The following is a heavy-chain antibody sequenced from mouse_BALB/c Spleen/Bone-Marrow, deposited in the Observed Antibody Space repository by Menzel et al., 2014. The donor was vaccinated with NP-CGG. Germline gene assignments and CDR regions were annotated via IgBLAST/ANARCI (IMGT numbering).Heavy chain of an antibody. V-gene: IGHV1-54*01. CDR1: GYAFTNYW. Sequence: QVQLQQSGAELVRPGTSVQVSCKASGYAFTNYWIEWIKQRPGQGLEWIGVINPGSGGANYNEKFKGKATLTADISSSTAYIQFSSLTSDDSAVYFCARELGRRAMDYWGQGTSVTVSS. J-gene: IGHJ4*01. CDR2: INPGSGGA. D-gene: IGHD4-1*01. CDR3: ARELGRRAMDY.